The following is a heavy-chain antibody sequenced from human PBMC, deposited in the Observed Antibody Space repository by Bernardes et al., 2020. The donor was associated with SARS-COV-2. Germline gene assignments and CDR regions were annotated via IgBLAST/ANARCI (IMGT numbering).Heavy chain of an antibody. CDR3: AREPYGDYFDY. J-gene: IGHJ4*02. Sequence: GGSLRLSCVASGLSRYWMHWVRQAPGKGLVWVSRIEVDGSRIDYADSVKGRFTISRDNARNSLFLQMNSLRAEDTAVYYCAREPYGDYFDYWGQGALVTVSS. V-gene: IGHV3-74*01. CDR2: IEVDGSRI. CDR1: GLSRYW. D-gene: IGHD4-17*01.